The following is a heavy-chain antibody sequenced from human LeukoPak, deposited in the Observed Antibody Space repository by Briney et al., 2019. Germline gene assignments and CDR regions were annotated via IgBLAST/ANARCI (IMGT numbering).Heavy chain of an antibody. Sequence: PGGYLRLSCAASGFTFSSYAMSWVRQAPGKGLEWVSAISGSGGSTYYADSVKGRFTISRDNSKNTLYLQMNSLRAEDTAVYYCAKDQASFGVVLSWGQGTLVTVSS. J-gene: IGHJ5*02. D-gene: IGHD3-3*01. CDR2: ISGSGGST. CDR3: AKDQASFGVVLS. V-gene: IGHV3-23*01. CDR1: GFTFSSYA.